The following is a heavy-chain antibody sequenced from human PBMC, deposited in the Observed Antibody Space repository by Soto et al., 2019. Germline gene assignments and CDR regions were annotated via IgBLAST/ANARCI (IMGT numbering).Heavy chain of an antibody. V-gene: IGHV3-30*18. CDR3: AKDQGSGSNAPYYYYYGMDV. Sequence: GSLRLSCAASGFTFSSYGMHWVRQAPGKGLEWVAVISYDGSNKYYADSVKGRFTISRDNSKNTLHLQMNSLRAEDTAVYYCAKDQGSGSNAPYYYYYGMDVWGQGTTVTVSS. CDR1: GFTFSSYG. J-gene: IGHJ6*02. D-gene: IGHD3-10*01. CDR2: ISYDGSNK.